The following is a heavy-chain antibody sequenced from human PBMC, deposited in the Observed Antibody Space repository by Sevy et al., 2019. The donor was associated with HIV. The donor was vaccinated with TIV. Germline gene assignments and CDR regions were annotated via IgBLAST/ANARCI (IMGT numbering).Heavy chain of an antibody. CDR1: GYTLSSYD. Sequence: PSVKVSCKASGYTLSSYDINWVRQATGQGLEWMGWMNPDSGRRGYAPKFQGRVTMTTNTSIGTAYMELRSLRSEDSAVYYCARADLDSSTFFYYYGMDVWGQGTTVTVSS. CDR3: ARADLDSSTFFYYYGMDV. V-gene: IGHV1-8*01. D-gene: IGHD6-13*01. CDR2: MNPDSGRR. J-gene: IGHJ6*02.